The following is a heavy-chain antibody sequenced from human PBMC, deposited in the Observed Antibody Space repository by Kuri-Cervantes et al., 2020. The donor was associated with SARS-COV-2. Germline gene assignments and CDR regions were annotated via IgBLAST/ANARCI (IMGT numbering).Heavy chain of an antibody. CDR1: GGSISSYY. D-gene: IGHD6-13*01. V-gene: IGHV4-59*01. Sequence: VSLRLSCTVSGGSISSYYWSWIRQPPGKGLEWIGYIYYSGSTNYNPSLKSRVTISVDTSKNQFSLKLSSVTAADTAVYYCARDGGSSWDFDYWGQGTLVTVSS. CDR2: IYYSGST. J-gene: IGHJ4*02. CDR3: ARDGGSSWDFDY.